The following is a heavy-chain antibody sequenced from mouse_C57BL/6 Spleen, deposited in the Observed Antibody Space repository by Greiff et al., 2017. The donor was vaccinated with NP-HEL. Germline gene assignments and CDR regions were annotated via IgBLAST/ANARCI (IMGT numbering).Heavy chain of an antibody. J-gene: IGHJ4*01. CDR3: ARDYYGSSLHYYAMDY. D-gene: IGHD1-1*01. CDR2: LYPGSGST. V-gene: IGHV1-55*01. Sequence: QVQLQQPGAELVKPGASVKMSCKASGYTFTSYWITWVKQRPGQGLEWIGDLYPGSGSTNYNEKFKSKATLTVDTSSSTAYMQLSSLTSEDSAVYYCARDYYGSSLHYYAMDYWGQGTSVTVSS. CDR1: GYTFTSYW.